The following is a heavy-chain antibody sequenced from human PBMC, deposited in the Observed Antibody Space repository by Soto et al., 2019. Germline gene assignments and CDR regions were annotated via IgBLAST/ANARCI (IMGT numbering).Heavy chain of an antibody. Sequence: GGSLRLSCAASGFTFSSYAMHWVRQAPGKGLEWVAVISYDGSNKYYADSVKGRFTISRDNSKNTLYLQMNSLRAEDTAVYYCTRDFLVAAHYYFDYWGQGTLVTVSS. D-gene: IGHD2-15*01. CDR1: GFTFSSYA. J-gene: IGHJ4*02. V-gene: IGHV3-30-3*01. CDR2: ISYDGSNK. CDR3: TRDFLVAAHYYFDY.